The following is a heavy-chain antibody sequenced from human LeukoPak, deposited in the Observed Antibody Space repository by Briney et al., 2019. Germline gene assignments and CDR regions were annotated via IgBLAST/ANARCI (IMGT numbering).Heavy chain of an antibody. D-gene: IGHD3-10*01. CDR2: ISGSGGST. J-gene: IGHJ4*02. Sequence: PGGSLRLSCAASGFTFSSYAMSWVRQAPGKGLEWVSAISGSGGSTYYADSVKGRFTISRDNSKNTLYLQMNSLRAEDTAVYYCAKDRGELLWFGSLDYWGQGTLVTVSS. CDR3: AKDRGELLWFGSLDY. CDR1: GFTFSSYA. V-gene: IGHV3-23*01.